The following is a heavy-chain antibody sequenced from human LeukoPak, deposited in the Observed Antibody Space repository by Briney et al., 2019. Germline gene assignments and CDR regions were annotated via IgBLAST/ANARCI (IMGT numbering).Heavy chain of an antibody. CDR3: AKDANCYDSSGYYSDDAFDI. CDR2: ISGSGGST. J-gene: IGHJ3*02. CDR1: GSTFISYA. V-gene: IGHV3-23*01. Sequence: GASVKVSCKASGSTFISYAMSWVRQAPGKGLEWVSAISGSGGSTYYADSVKGRFTISRDNSKNTLYLQMNSLRAEDTAVYYCAKDANCYDSSGYYSDDAFDIWGQGTMVTVSS. D-gene: IGHD3-22*01.